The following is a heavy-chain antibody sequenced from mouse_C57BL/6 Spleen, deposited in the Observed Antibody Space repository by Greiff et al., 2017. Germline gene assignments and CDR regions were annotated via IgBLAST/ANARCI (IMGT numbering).Heavy chain of an antibody. Sequence: VQLQQSGTVLARPGASVKMSCKTSGYTFTSYWMHWVKQRPGQGLEWIGAIYPGNSDTSYNQKFKGKAKLTAVTSASTAYMGLSSLTNEDSAVYYCTRTTVVSHWYFDVWGTGTTVTVSS. J-gene: IGHJ1*03. V-gene: IGHV1-5*01. D-gene: IGHD1-1*01. CDR2: IYPGNSDT. CDR1: GYTFTSYW. CDR3: TRTTVVSHWYFDV.